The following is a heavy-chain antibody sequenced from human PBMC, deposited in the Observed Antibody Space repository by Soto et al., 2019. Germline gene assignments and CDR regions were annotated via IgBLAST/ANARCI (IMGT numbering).Heavy chain of an antibody. CDR2: IIPIFGTA. V-gene: IGHV1-69*13. CDR1: GGTFSSYA. D-gene: IGHD6-6*01. CDR3: AIWSSSAKRWFDP. Sequence: GASVKVSCKASGGTFSSYAISWVRQAPGQGLEWMGGIIPIFGTANYAQKFQGRVTITADESTSTAYMELSSLRSEDTAVYYCAIWSSSAKRWFDPWGQGTLVTVSS. J-gene: IGHJ5*02.